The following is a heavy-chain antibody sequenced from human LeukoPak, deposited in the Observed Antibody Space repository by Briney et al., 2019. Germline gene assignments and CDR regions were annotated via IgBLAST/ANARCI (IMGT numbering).Heavy chain of an antibody. D-gene: IGHD3-10*01. CDR3: VRHLHLQIYGSGSYYYYYGMDV. CDR2: IFYSGST. CDR1: GGSISSSTYY. Sequence: PSETLSLTCTVSGGSISSSTYYWGWIRQPPGKGLEWIGNIFYSGSTYYHPSLKSRVTISVDTSKNQFSLKLSAVTAADTAVYYCVRHLHLQIYGSGSYYYYYGMDVWGQGTTVTVSS. V-gene: IGHV4-39*01. J-gene: IGHJ6*02.